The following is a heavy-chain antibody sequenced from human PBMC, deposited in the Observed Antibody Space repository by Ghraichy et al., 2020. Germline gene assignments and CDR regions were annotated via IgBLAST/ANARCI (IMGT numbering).Heavy chain of an antibody. V-gene: IGHV4-34*01. CDR3: ARGREVEQTFWPYSYMDV. Sequence: SETLSLTCAVYAGPFSGYYWTWIRQPPGKGLEWIGKINHSGKTNYNPSLKSRVTISVDTSKNQFSLKLSSVTAADTAVYYCARGREVEQTFWPYSYMDVWGKGTTVTVSS. CDR2: INHSGKT. J-gene: IGHJ6*03. CDR1: AGPFSGYY. D-gene: IGHD3-3*01.